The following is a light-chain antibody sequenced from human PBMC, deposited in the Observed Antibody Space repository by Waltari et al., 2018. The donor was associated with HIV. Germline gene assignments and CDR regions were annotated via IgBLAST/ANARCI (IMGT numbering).Light chain of an antibody. CDR1: AGTVGGLNT. CDR2: EVS. J-gene: IGLJ1*01. CDR3: SSYTGSSTRYV. Sequence: SALPQLPPGPGPPGQPSPMPCLGTAGTVGGLNTFSGYQQHPGKAPKIIIYEVSKRPSGVSNRFSGSKSGNTASLTISGLQAEDEADYYCSSYTGSSTRYVFGTGTKVTVL. V-gene: IGLV2-14*01.